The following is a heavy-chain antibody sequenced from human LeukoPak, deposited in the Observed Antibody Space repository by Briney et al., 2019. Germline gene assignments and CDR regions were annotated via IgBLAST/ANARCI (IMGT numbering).Heavy chain of an antibody. CDR2: IKGDGSQN. CDR1: GFTFSNYW. Sequence: GGSLRLSCAASGFTFSNYWMTWVRQSPGKGLEWVANIKGDGSQNNYVDSVKGRFTISRDNAKNSLYLQMNSLRAEDTAVYYCARDKSVGATPLDYWGQGTLVTVSS. V-gene: IGHV3-7*05. D-gene: IGHD1-26*01. CDR3: ARDKSVGATPLDY. J-gene: IGHJ4*02.